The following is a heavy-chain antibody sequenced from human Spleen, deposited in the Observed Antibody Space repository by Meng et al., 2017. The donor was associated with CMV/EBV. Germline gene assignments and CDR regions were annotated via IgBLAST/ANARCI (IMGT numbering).Heavy chain of an antibody. V-gene: IGHV4-34*01. J-gene: IGHJ4*02. CDR1: GGSFSGYY. D-gene: IGHD4-17*01. CDR2: INHSGST. CDR3: ATGTTGFISY. Sequence: QVPLHRWGDGLLKPLDTLSLPCAVYGGSFSGYYWSWIRQPPGKGLEWIGEINHSGSTNYNPSLKSRVTISVDTSKNQFSLKLSSVTAADTAVYYCATGTTGFISYWGQGTLVTVSS.